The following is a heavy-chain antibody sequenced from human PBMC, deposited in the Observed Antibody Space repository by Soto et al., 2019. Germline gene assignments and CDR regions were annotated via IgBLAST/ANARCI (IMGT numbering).Heavy chain of an antibody. CDR2: IYYSGST. CDR3: AREQADYDYVWGSYRYTPWFDP. D-gene: IGHD3-16*02. CDR1: GVSISSGGYY. V-gene: IGHV4-31*03. Sequence: SETLSLTCTVSGVSISSGGYYWSWIRQHPGKGLEWIGYIYYSGSTYYNPSLKSRVTISVDTSKNQFSLKLSSVTAADTAVYYCAREQADYDYVWGSYRYTPWFDPWGQGTLVTVSS. J-gene: IGHJ5*02.